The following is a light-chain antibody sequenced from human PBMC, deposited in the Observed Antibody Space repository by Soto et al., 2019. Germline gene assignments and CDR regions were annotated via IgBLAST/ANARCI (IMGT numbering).Light chain of an antibody. CDR1: QTISSW. J-gene: IGKJ1*01. CDR3: QQYAGSPWT. Sequence: DIQMTQSPSTLSGSVGDRVTITCRASQTISSWLAWYQQKPGKAPKLLIYKASTLKSGVPSRFSGSGSGTEFTLTISSLQPDDFATYYCQQYAGSPWTFGQGTKVDIK. CDR2: KAS. V-gene: IGKV1-5*03.